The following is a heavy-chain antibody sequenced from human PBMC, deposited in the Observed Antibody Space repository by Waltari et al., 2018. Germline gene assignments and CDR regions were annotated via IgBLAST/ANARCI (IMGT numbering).Heavy chain of an antibody. D-gene: IGHD3-3*01. V-gene: IGHV4-61*02. CDR1: GGSISRGRYY. J-gene: IGHJ5*02. CDR3: ARGGGFLEGASGLDR. Sequence: QVQLPESGPGLVKPSQTLSLTCPVSGGSISRGRYYWIWIRRPAGRGLEGIGGIYTRGSTNANPPLKSRVTISVDTSKNQSCLKLSCVSAADTAVDYCARGGGFLEGASGLDRWGQGTLVTVSS. CDR2: IYTRGST.